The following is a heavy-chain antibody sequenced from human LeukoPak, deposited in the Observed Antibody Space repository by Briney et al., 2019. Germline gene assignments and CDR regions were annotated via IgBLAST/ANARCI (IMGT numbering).Heavy chain of an antibody. D-gene: IGHD6-13*01. V-gene: IGHV4-39*01. Sequence: SETLSLTCTVSGGSISSSSYYWGWIRQPPGKGLEWIGSIYYSGSTYYNPSLKSRVTISVDTSKNQFSLKLSSVTAADTAVYYCARHSRRYSSTLFDYWGQGTLVTVSS. CDR2: IYYSGST. CDR1: GGSISSSSYY. CDR3: ARHSRRYSSTLFDY. J-gene: IGHJ4*02.